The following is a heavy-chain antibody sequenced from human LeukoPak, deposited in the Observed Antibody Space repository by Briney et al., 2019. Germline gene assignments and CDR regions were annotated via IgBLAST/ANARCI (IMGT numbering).Heavy chain of an antibody. D-gene: IGHD3-22*01. Sequence: ASVKVSCKASGYTFTSYDINWVRQATGQGLEWMGWISAYNGNTNYAQKLQGRVTMTTDTSTNTAYMELRSLRSDDTAVYYCARDRVSMIVAVMTPFDPWGQRTLVTVSS. CDR1: GYTFTSYD. V-gene: IGHV1-18*01. CDR2: ISAYNGNT. CDR3: ARDRVSMIVAVMTPFDP. J-gene: IGHJ5*02.